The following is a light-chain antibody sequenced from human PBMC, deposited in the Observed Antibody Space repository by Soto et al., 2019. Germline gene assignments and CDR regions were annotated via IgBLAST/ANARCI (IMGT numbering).Light chain of an antibody. CDR2: GAS. Sequence: TRSCRASQSVRSNYLAWYQQKPGQAPRLLIYGASIRATGIPDRFSGTGSGTDFTLTISRLEPEDFAVYYCQNYGTFGPGTKVEIK. CDR3: QNYGT. V-gene: IGKV3-20*01. J-gene: IGKJ3*01. CDR1: QSVRSNY.